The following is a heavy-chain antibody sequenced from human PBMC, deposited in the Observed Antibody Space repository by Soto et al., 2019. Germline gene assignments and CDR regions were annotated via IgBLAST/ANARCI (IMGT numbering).Heavy chain of an antibody. D-gene: IGHD2-2*01. V-gene: IGHV3-33*01. CDR2: IWYDGSNK. CDR3: ASAGVPAARIDY. J-gene: IGHJ4*02. Sequence: GGSLRLSCAASGFTFSSYGMHWVRQAPGKGLEWVAVIWYDGSNKYYADSVKGRFTISRDNSKNTLYLQMNSLRAEDTAVYYCASAGVPAARIDYWGQGTLVTSPQ. CDR1: GFTFSSYG.